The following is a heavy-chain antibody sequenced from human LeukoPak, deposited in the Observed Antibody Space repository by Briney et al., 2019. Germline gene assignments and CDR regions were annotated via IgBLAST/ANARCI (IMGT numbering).Heavy chain of an antibody. CDR2: ISYHGRDK. CDR3: AKAAAAPGFDF. CDR1: GFTFSGFA. Sequence: GTSLRLSCAGSGFTFSGFAMHWVRQAPGKGLEWVAAISYHGRDKYYADAVSGRFTISRDNSKNTIYLQMNSLRAEDTALYYCAKAAAAPGFDFWGQGTLVTVSS. D-gene: IGHD6-13*01. V-gene: IGHV3-30*04. J-gene: IGHJ4*02.